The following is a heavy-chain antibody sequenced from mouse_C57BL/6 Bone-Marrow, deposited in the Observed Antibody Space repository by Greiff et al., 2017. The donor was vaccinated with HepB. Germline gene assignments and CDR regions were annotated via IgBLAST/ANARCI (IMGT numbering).Heavy chain of an antibody. CDR3: ASPGAWFAY. Sequence: QVHVKQPGAELVKPGASVKLSCKASGYTFTSYWMHWVKQRPGQGLEWIGMIHPNSGSTNYNEKFKSKATLTVDKSSSTAYMQLSSLTSEDSAVYYCASPGAWFAYWGQGTLVTVSA. CDR1: GYTFTSYW. V-gene: IGHV1-64*01. J-gene: IGHJ3*01. CDR2: IHPNSGST.